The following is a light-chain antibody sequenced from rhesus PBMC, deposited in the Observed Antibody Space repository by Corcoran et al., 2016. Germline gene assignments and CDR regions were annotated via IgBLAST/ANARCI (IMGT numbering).Light chain of an antibody. CDR2: EVS. V-gene: IGLV2-32*02. CDR3: SSYAGSNTDV. J-gene: IGLJ6*01. Sequence: QAALTQPRSVSGSPGQSVTISCTGTSSDIGAYNYVSWYQQGPGTAPKVMIYEVSKRPSGVSDRFSGSKSGNTASLTISGLQAEDEADYFCSSYAGSNTDVFGSGTKLTVL. CDR1: SSDIGAYNY.